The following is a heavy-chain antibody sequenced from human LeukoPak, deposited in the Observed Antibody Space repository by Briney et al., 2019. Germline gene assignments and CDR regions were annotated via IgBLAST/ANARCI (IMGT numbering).Heavy chain of an antibody. D-gene: IGHD3-22*01. CDR1: GYTFTSYY. CDR2: INPSGGST. Sequence: ASVNVSCTASGYTFTSYYMHWVRQAPGQGLEWMGIINPSGGSTSYAQKFQGRVTMTRDTSTSTVYMELSSLRSEDTAVYYCARGATHPMTVVVPSDYFDYWGQGTLVTVSS. V-gene: IGHV1-46*01. J-gene: IGHJ4*02. CDR3: ARGATHPMTVVVPSDYFDY.